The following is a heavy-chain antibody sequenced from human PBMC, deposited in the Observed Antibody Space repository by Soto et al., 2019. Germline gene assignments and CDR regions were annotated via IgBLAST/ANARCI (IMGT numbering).Heavy chain of an antibody. CDR2: IYYSGST. V-gene: IGHV4-39*01. CDR3: ARLPRTDYNFWSGFL. CDR1: GDYLLSSNYY. D-gene: IGHD3-3*01. J-gene: IGHJ4*02. Sequence: SETLSVTCTVAGDYLLSSNYYWGLIHTPPGKGLEWIGSIYYSGSTYYNPSLKSRVTISVDTSKNQFSLKLSSVTAADTAVFYCARLPRTDYNFWSGFLWGLGTLVTVPS.